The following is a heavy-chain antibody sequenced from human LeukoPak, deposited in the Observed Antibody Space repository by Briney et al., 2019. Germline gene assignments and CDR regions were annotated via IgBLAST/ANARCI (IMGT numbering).Heavy chain of an antibody. J-gene: IGHJ4*02. CDR2: ITTYNGYT. CDR3: TRDYYGSGSYLDY. Sequence: SVTVSRKASGYSFTRNGISWVRQAPAQGLEWKGWITTYNGYTNYAQKLQGRVTMTTDTPTSSAYMELQTLRSDDAAVYYCTRDYYGSGSYLDYWGQGTLVTVSS. V-gene: IGHV1-18*01. D-gene: IGHD3-10*01. CDR1: GYSFTRNG.